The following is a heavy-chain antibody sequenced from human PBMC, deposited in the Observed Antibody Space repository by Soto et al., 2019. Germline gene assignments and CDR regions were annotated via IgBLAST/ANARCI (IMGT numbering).Heavy chain of an antibody. J-gene: IGHJ6*02. CDR2: IVVGSGNT. D-gene: IGHD3-3*01. V-gene: IGHV1-58*01. CDR3: AAGTYYDFWSGYYGGENYYYGMDV. Sequence: QMQLVQSGPEVKKPGTSVKVSCKASGFTFTSSAVQWVRQARGQRLEWIGWIVVGSGNTNYAQKFQERVTITRDMSTSTAYMELSSLRSEDTAVYYCAAGTYYDFWSGYYGGENYYYGMDVWGQGTTVTVSS. CDR1: GFTFTSSA.